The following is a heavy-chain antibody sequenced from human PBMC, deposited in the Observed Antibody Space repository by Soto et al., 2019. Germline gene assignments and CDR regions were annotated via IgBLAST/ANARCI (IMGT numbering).Heavy chain of an antibody. CDR1: GGSISRSRYY. D-gene: IGHD3-3*01. Sequence: PSETRSLTCTVSGGSISRSRYYLGWIRQPPGKGLEWIGKINYSGSTNYNPSLKSRVTISVDTSKNQFSLKLSSVTAADTAVYYCARGCRPDGCSSGYYYFDYWGQGTLVTVSS. J-gene: IGHJ4*02. V-gene: IGHV4-39*01. CDR3: ARGCRPDGCSSGYYYFDY. CDR2: INYSGST.